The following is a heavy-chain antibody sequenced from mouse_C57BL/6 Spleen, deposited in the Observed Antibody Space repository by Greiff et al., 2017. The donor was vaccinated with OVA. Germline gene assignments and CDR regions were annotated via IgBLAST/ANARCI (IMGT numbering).Heavy chain of an antibody. Sequence: EVKLVESGGGLVQSGRSLRLSCATSGFTFSDFYMEWVRQAPGKGLEWIAASRNKANDYTTEYSASVKGRFIVSRDTSQSILYLQMNALRAEDTAIYYCARDAPGSSYAMDYWGQGTSVTVSS. CDR2: SRNKANDYTT. J-gene: IGHJ4*01. CDR3: ARDAPGSSYAMDY. CDR1: GFTFSDFY. V-gene: IGHV7-1*01. D-gene: IGHD1-1*01.